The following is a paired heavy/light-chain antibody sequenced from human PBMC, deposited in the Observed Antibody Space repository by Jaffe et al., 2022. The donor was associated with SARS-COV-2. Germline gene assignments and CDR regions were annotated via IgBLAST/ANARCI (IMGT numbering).Light chain of an antibody. Sequence: EIVLTQSPGTLSLSPGERATLSCRASQSVTSSYLAWYQQKPGQAPRLLIYGASSRATGIPDRFSGSGSETDFTLTISRLEPEDSAVYYCHQYGTSHFTFGPGTKVEIK. CDR2: GAS. J-gene: IGKJ3*01. CDR3: HQYGTSHFT. CDR1: QSVTSSY. V-gene: IGKV3-20*01.
Heavy chain of an antibody. CDR1: GYTFTTYA. V-gene: IGHV7-4-1*02. J-gene: IGHJ2*01. CDR3: ARVASIRYFDWLSNPNWYFDL. D-gene: IGHD3-9*01. Sequence: QVQLVQSGSELKKPGASVNVSCKASGYTFTTYAMNWVRQAPGQGLEWMGWINTNTGNPTYAQGFTGRFVFSVDTSVTTAYLQISSLKADDTAVYFCARVASIRYFDWLSNPNWYFDLWGRGTLVTVSS. CDR2: INTNTGNP.